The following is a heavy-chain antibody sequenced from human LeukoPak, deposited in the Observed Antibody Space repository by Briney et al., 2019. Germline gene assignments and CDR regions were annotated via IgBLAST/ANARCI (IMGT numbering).Heavy chain of an antibody. CDR3: ARDLGGGYTFGGVIVIIDY. J-gene: IGHJ4*02. CDR1: GYTFTSYY. Sequence: ASVKVSCKASGYTFTSYYMHWVRQAPGQGLEWMGIINPSGGSTSYAQKFQGRVTMTRDTSTSTVYIELSSLRSEDTAVYYCARDLGGGYTFGGVIVIIDYWGQGTLVTVSS. CDR2: INPSGGST. V-gene: IGHV1-46*01. D-gene: IGHD3-16*02.